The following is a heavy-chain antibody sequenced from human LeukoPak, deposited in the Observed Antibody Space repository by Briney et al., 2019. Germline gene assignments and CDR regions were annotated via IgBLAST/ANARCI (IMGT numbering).Heavy chain of an antibody. CDR3: ATGYYDSSGYFYLLAFDI. Sequence: ASVKVSCKVSGYTLTELSMHWVRQAPGKGLEWMGGFDLEDGETIYAQKFQGRVTMTEDTSTDTAYMELSSLRSEDTAVYYCATGYYDSSGYFYLLAFDIWGQGTMVTVSS. CDR2: FDLEDGET. CDR1: GYTLTELS. J-gene: IGHJ3*02. V-gene: IGHV1-24*01. D-gene: IGHD3-22*01.